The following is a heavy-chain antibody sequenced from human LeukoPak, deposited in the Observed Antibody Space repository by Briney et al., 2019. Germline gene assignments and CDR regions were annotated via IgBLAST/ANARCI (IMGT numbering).Heavy chain of an antibody. CDR3: AKAPHFIAVAGTNYYFDY. D-gene: IGHD6-19*01. CDR1: GFTFSSYA. CDR2: ISGSGGST. V-gene: IGHV3-23*01. Sequence: GGSLRLSCAASGFTFSSYAMSWVRQAPGKGLEWVSAISGSGGSTYYADSVKGRFTISRDNSKNTLYLQMNSLRAEDTAVYYRAKAPHFIAVAGTNYYFDYWGQGTLVTVSS. J-gene: IGHJ4*02.